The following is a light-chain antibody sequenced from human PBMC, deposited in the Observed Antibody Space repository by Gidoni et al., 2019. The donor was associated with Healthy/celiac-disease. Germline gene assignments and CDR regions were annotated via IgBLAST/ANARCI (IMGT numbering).Light chain of an antibody. Sequence: ESVLTQSPANLSLSPGESATLSCRASQSVSSYLAWYQQKPGKAPRLLIYDASNRATGIPARFSGSGSGTDFSLTISSLEPEDFAVYYCQQRSNWPPYTFGQGTKLEIK. CDR1: QSVSSY. V-gene: IGKV3-11*01. J-gene: IGKJ2*01. CDR2: DAS. CDR3: QQRSNWPPYT.